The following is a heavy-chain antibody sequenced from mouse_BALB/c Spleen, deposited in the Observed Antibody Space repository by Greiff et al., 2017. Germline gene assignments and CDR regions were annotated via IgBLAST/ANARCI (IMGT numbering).Heavy chain of an antibody. CDR1: GYTFTSYY. CDR3: ARGGWDPAWFAY. Sequence: QVQLQQSGPELVKPGASVRISCKASGYTFTSYYIHWVKQRPGQGLEWIGWIYPGNVNTKYNEKFKGKATLTADKSSSTAYMQLSSLTSEDSAVYFCARGGWDPAWFAYWGQGTLVTVSA. V-gene: IGHV1S56*01. J-gene: IGHJ3*01. D-gene: IGHD4-1*01. CDR2: IYPGNVNT.